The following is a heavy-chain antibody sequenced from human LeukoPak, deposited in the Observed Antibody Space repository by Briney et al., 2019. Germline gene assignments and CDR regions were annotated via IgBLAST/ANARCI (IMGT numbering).Heavy chain of an antibody. D-gene: IGHD4-17*01. CDR2: INHSGST. CDR1: GGSFSGYY. Sequence: SETLSLTCAVYGGSFSGYYWSWIRQPPGKGLEWIGEINHSGSTNYNPSLKSRVTISVDTSKNQFSLKLSSVTAADTAVYYCAARPGYGDLTIDYWGQGTLVTVSS. V-gene: IGHV4-34*01. CDR3: AARPGYGDLTIDY. J-gene: IGHJ4*02.